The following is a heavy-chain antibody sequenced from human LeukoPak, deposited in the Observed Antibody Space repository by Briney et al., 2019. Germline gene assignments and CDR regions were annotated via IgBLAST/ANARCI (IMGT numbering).Heavy chain of an antibody. CDR2: ITNSGNKV. J-gene: IGHJ4*02. D-gene: IGHD1-26*01. CDR1: GFTFKDYY. V-gene: IGHV3-11*01. Sequence: PGGSLRLSCAASGFTFKDYYMGWIRQAPGEGLEWVSYITNSGNKVYNADSVKGRFTISRDNSKNTLYLQMNSLRAEDTAVYYCAGSGGELPGGLFDYWGQGTLVTVSS. CDR3: AGSGGELPGGLFDY.